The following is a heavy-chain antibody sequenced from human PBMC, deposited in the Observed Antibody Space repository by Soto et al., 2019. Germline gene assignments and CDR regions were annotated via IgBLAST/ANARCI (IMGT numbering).Heavy chain of an antibody. CDR2: VSHSGRT. CDR3: ARVAMENYHDMWSGSTSSALDV. V-gene: IGHV4-59*13. CDR1: GGSMRGYS. J-gene: IGHJ6*02. Sequence: PSETLSLTCKVSGGSMRGYSWSWIRQTPGEGLEWIGYVSHSGRTDYSPSLKNRVTTSLDMSKNHFALHVNSVDPADTAVYYCARVAMENYHDMWSGSTSSALDVWGQGTTVTVSS. D-gene: IGHD3-3*01.